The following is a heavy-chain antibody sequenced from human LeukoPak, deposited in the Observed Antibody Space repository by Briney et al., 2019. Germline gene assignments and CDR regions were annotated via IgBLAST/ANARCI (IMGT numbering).Heavy chain of an antibody. V-gene: IGHV1-2*02. CDR1: GCTFTGYY. D-gene: IGHD2-15*01. CDR3: ARDLDIVVVVAATPGGWFDP. Sequence: ASVKVSCKASGCTFTGYYLHWVRQAPGQGGDWMGWINPNSGGTNYVQKFQGRLTMTLDTSISTAYMELSKLRSDDTAVYFCARDLDIVVVVAATPGGWFDPWGQGTLVTVSS. J-gene: IGHJ5*02. CDR2: INPNSGGT.